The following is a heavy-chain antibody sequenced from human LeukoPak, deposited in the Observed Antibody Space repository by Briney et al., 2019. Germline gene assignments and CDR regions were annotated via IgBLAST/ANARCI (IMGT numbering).Heavy chain of an antibody. Sequence: GASVKVSCKASGYTFTSYGISWVRQAPGQGLEWMGWISAYNGNTNYAQKFQGRVTITADESTSTAYMELSSLRSEDTAVYYCARANIAVAVPYYYCYMDVWGKGTTVTVSS. CDR3: ARANIAVAVPYYYCYMDV. CDR2: ISAYNGNT. CDR1: GYTFTSYG. J-gene: IGHJ6*03. V-gene: IGHV1-18*01. D-gene: IGHD6-19*01.